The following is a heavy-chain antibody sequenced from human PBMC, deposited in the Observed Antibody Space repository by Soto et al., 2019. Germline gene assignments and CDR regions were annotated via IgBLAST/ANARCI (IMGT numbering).Heavy chain of an antibody. J-gene: IGHJ4*02. V-gene: IGHV4-31*03. Sequence: KPSETLSLTCTFSGGSIISGGYYWSWIRQHPGKGREWIGYIYYSGSTYYNPSLKGRLTISIDTSKDQFSLNLISVTAADTAVYYCASLSAGYYFDSSGYYFDYWGQGTLVTVSS. CDR2: IYYSGST. CDR3: ASLSAGYYFDSSGYYFDY. D-gene: IGHD3-22*01. CDR1: GGSIISGGYY.